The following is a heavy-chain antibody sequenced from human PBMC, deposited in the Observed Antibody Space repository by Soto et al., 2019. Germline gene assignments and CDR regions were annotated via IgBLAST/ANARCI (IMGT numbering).Heavy chain of an antibody. J-gene: IGHJ4*02. V-gene: IGHV3-30*18. CDR2: ISYDGSNK. CDR3: AKGPVQSTYYYDSSGHYFDY. Sequence: GGSLRLSCAASGFTFSSYGMHWVRQAPGKGLEWVAVISYDGSNKYYADSVKGRFTISRDNSKNTLYLQMNSLRAEDTAVYYCAKGPVQSTYYYDSSGHYFDYWGQGTLVTVSS. CDR1: GFTFSSYG. D-gene: IGHD3-22*01.